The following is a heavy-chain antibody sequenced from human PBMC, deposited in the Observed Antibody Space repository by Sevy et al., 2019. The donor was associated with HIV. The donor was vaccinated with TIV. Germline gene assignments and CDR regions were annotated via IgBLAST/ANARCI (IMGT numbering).Heavy chain of an antibody. D-gene: IGHD5-18*01. Sequence: ASVKVSCKASGFTFTSSAVQWVRQARGQRLEWIGWIVVGSGNTNYAQKFQERVTITRDMSTSTAYMELSSLRSEDTAMYYCAAVTDTAMVTGWGQGTLVTVSS. CDR3: AAVTDTAMVTG. CDR1: GFTFTSSA. J-gene: IGHJ4*02. V-gene: IGHV1-58*01. CDR2: IVVGSGNT.